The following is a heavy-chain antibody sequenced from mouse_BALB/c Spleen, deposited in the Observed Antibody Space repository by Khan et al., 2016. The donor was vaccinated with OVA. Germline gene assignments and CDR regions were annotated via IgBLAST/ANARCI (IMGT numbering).Heavy chain of an antibody. D-gene: IGHD1-1*01. CDR1: GYTFTSYW. CDR3: ARENYYGRTCYAMDY. CDR2: IGPGSGST. V-gene: IGHV1S41*01. Sequence: DLVKPGASVKLSCKASGYTFTSYWINWIKQRPGQGLEWIGRIGPGSGSTYYNEMFKGKATLTVDTSSSTAYIQLSSLSSEDSAVYFYARENYYGRTCYAMDYWGQGTSVTVSS. J-gene: IGHJ4*01.